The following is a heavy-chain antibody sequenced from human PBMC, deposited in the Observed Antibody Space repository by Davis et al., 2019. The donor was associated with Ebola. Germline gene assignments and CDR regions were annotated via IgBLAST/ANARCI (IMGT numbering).Heavy chain of an antibody. J-gene: IGHJ4*02. V-gene: IGHV3-30*02. CDR3: AKDYEWLPLFDY. D-gene: IGHD5-12*01. Sequence: GESLKISCAASGFTFSSYGMHWVRQAPGKGLEWVAFIRYDGSNKYYADSVKGRFTISRDNSKNTLYLQMNSLRAEDTAVYYCAKDYEWLPLFDYWGQGTLVTVSS. CDR1: GFTFSSYG. CDR2: IRYDGSNK.